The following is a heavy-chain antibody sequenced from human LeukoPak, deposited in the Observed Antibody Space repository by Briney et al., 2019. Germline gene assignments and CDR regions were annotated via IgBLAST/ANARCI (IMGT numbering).Heavy chain of an antibody. CDR1: GYKFTGYF. CDR2: INANSGGT. V-gene: IGHV1-2*02. D-gene: IGHD3-10*01. Sequence: ASVKVSCKASGYKFTGYFMHWVRQAPGQGLEWMGWINANSGGTNYAQKFQGRVTMTRDTSISTAYMELSRLTSDDTAVYYCARDGSGSPYDAFDIWGQGTLVTVSS. J-gene: IGHJ4*02. CDR3: ARDGSGSPYDAFDI.